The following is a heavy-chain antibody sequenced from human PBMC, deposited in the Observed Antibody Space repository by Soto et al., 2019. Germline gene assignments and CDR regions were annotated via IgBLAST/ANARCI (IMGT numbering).Heavy chain of an antibody. J-gene: IGHJ4*02. D-gene: IGHD2-15*01. CDR1: GFTFSSYD. V-gene: IGHV3-23*01. Sequence: EVQVLESGGGLVQQGGSLRLSCAASGFTFSSYDMRWVRQAPGNVLEWVSGVSASGRITSYADSAKGRFTISRDNAKKNVFLQMSSLRAEDTAVYFCAKGDCSGGRCYRGFDDWGQGTLVTVSS. CDR3: AKGDCSGGRCYRGFDD. CDR2: VSASGRIT.